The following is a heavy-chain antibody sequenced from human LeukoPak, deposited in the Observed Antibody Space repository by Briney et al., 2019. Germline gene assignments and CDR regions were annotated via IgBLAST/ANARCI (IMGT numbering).Heavy chain of an antibody. D-gene: IGHD1-14*01. CDR3: ARGRGRRGYYFDY. CDR2: INHSGSA. CDR1: GGSFIGYY. Sequence: SETLSLTCAVYGGSFIGYYWSWIRQPPGKGLEWIGEINHSGSANYNPSLKSRVTIPVDTSKNQFSLKLSSVTAADTAVYYCARGRGRRGYYFDYWGQGTLVTVSS. J-gene: IGHJ4*02. V-gene: IGHV4-34*01.